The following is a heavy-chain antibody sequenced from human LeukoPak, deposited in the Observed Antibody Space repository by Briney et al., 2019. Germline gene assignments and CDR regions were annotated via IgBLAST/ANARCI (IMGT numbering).Heavy chain of an antibody. J-gene: IGHJ5*02. CDR1: GYTFTGYY. Sequence: ASVKVSCKASGYTFTGYYMHWVRQAPGQGLEWMGWINPNSGGTNYAQKFQGRVTITADESTSTAYMELRSLRSEVTAVYYCASGLPGSPFLNSNNWFDPWGQGTLVTVSS. D-gene: IGHD3/OR15-3a*01. CDR3: ASGLPGSPFLNSNNWFDP. CDR2: INPNSGGT. V-gene: IGHV1-2*02.